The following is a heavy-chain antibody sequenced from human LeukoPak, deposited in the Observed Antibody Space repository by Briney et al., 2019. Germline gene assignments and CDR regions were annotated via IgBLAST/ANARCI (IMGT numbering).Heavy chain of an antibody. CDR3: ARRGSVPAAMPYDY. Sequence: SETLSLTCAVYGGSFSGYYWSWIRQPPGKGLEWIGEINHSGSTNYNPSLKSRVTISVDTSKNQFSLKLSSVTAVDTAVYYCARRGSVPAAMPYDYWGQGTLVTVSS. D-gene: IGHD2-2*01. V-gene: IGHV4-34*01. J-gene: IGHJ4*02. CDR1: GGSFSGYY. CDR2: INHSGST.